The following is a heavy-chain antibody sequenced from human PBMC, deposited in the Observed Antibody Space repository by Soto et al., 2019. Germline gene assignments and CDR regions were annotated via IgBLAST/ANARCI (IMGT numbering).Heavy chain of an antibody. D-gene: IGHD3-10*01. Sequence: EVQLVESGGGRVKPGGSLRLSCAASGFTFNTYTMNWVRQAPGKGLEWVSSISAGSRSIYYADSLKGRSTVSRDNAKNSLFLQMNSLRAEDTAIYYCARSTPGNPFDIWGQGTMVTVSS. CDR3: ARSTPGNPFDI. V-gene: IGHV3-21*06. CDR2: ISAGSRSI. J-gene: IGHJ3*02. CDR1: GFTFNTYT.